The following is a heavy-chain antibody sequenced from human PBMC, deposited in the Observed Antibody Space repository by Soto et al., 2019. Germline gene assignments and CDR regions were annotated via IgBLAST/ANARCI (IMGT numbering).Heavy chain of an antibody. J-gene: IGHJ6*02. V-gene: IGHV3-48*02. Sequence: EVQLVESGGGLVQPGGSLRLSCAASGFTFSSCSMNWVRQAPGKGLEWVSYISSSSSTIYYADSVKGRLTISRDNAKNSLYLQMNSLRDEDTAVYYGARDGITYYCSSTSCYNGWGKFGYYYYGMDVWGQGTTVTVSS. CDR2: ISSSSSTI. D-gene: IGHD2-2*02. CDR1: GFTFSSCS. CDR3: ARDGITYYCSSTSCYNGWGKFGYYYYGMDV.